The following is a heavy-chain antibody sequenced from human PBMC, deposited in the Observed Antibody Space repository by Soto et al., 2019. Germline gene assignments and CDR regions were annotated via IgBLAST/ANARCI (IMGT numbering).Heavy chain of an antibody. J-gene: IGHJ4*02. CDR3: ARGITQGYDY. D-gene: IGHD1-20*01. CDR2: LSPSSGNT. V-gene: IGHV1-8*02. Sequence: QVQLVQSGAEVEKPGASVKVSCQASGYKFNTYDITWVRQATGQGLEWMGWLSPSSGNTGYAQKFQGRVTMTRDTSVSTAYMELNSLTSDDTAVYYCARGITQGYDYWGQGTPVTVSS. CDR1: GYKFNTYD.